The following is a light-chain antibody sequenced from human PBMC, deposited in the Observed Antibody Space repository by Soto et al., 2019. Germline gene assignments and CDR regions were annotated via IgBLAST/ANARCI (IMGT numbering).Light chain of an antibody. Sequence: EIVMTQSPATLSVSPGERATLSCRASQSVSSNLAWYQQKPGQAPRLLIYGASTRATGITARFSGSGSGTDFTLTISSLEPEDFAVYYCQQRSNWPSTWTFGQGTKVDIK. CDR3: QQRSNWPSTWT. V-gene: IGKV3-15*01. CDR2: GAS. J-gene: IGKJ1*01. CDR1: QSVSSN.